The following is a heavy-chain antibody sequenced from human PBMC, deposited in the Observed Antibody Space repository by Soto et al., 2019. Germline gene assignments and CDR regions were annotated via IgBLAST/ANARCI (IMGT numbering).Heavy chain of an antibody. V-gene: IGHV1-69*02. CDR3: ARKTAAGNYGDY. CDR1: GGTFSSYT. J-gene: IGHJ4*02. Sequence: QVQLVQSGAEVKKPGSSVKVSCKASGGTFSSYTISWVRQAPGQGLEWMGRIIPILGIANYAQKFQGRVTITGEKSRSTAYRGLSSVRSGDTAVYYCARKTAAGNYGDYWGQGPLVTVSS. D-gene: IGHD6-13*01. CDR2: IIPILGIA.